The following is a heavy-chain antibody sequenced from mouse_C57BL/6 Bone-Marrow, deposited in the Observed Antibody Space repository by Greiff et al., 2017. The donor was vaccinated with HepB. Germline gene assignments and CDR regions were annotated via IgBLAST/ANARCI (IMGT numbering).Heavy chain of an antibody. CDR2: IRNKANGYTT. CDR1: GFTFTDYY. Sequence: VKLMESGGGLVQPGGSLSLSCAASGFTFTDYYMSWVRQPPGKALEWLGFIRNKANGYTTEYSASVKGRFTISRVNSQSILYLQMHALRAEDSATYYCARSPDYYGSSFGNAMDYWGQGTSVTVSS. V-gene: IGHV7-3*01. CDR3: ARSPDYYGSSFGNAMDY. J-gene: IGHJ4*01. D-gene: IGHD1-1*01.